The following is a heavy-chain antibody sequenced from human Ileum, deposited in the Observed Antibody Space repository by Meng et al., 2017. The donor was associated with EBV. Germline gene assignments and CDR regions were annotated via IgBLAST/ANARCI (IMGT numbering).Heavy chain of an antibody. J-gene: IGHJ4*02. Sequence: GQRQGSGPGLGDPLEPPLPPPTFPGGPVSFSSSYWSWIRQPPGKGLEWIGYIYYSGTTNYNPSLESRVTISVDTSKNQFSLKLRSVAASDTAVYYCARGWDTAMDSGWGQGTLVTVSS. CDR3: ARGWDTAMDSG. D-gene: IGHD5-18*01. V-gene: IGHV4-61*01. CDR1: GGPVSFSSSY. CDR2: IYYSGTT.